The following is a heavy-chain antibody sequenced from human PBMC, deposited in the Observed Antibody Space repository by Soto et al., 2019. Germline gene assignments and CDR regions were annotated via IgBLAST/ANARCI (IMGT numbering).Heavy chain of an antibody. V-gene: IGHV3-9*01. J-gene: IGHJ5*02. CDR2: VSPTGDTV. Sequence: VQVVASGGGLVQPGRSLRLSCAVSGFRFEQYVMHWVRQAPGKGLECVSTVSPTGDTVAYADSVEGRFTVSRDNAKNSLYLQINSLNVDDTAFYYCLNAAPNGPIDAWGQGILVTVSS. CDR3: LNAAPNGPIDA. D-gene: IGHD2-15*01. CDR1: GFRFEQYV.